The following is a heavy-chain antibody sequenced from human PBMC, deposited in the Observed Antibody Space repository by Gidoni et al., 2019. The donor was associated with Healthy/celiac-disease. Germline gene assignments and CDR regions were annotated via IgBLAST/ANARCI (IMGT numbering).Heavy chain of an antibody. Sequence: QLQLQESGPGLVKPSETLSLTCTVSGGSISSSSYYWGWIRQPPGKGLEWIGSIYYSGSTYYNPSLKSRVTISVDTSKNQFSLKLSSVTAADTAVYYCASLPYYYDSSGYFHDYWGQGTLVTVSS. CDR1: GGSISSSSYY. CDR2: IYYSGST. CDR3: ASLPYYYDSSGYFHDY. J-gene: IGHJ4*02. D-gene: IGHD3-22*01. V-gene: IGHV4-39*01.